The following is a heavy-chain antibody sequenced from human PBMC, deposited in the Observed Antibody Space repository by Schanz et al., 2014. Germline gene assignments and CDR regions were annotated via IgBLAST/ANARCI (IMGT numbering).Heavy chain of an antibody. CDR3: AKAEYDILTDSYSRLDP. J-gene: IGHJ5*02. Sequence: GAEVKKPGASVRVSCKASGYTFTTYAMSWVRQAPGQGLEWMGWISAYNGNTKYPQKLQGRVTMTTDTSTSTAYMELRSLRSDDTAVYYCAKAEYDILTDSYSRLDPWGQGTLVTGSS. V-gene: IGHV1-18*01. D-gene: IGHD3-9*01. CDR2: ISAYNGNT. CDR1: GYTFTTYA.